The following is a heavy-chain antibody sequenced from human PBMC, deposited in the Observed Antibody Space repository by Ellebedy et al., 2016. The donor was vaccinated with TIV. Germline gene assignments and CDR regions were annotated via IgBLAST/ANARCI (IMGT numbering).Heavy chain of an antibody. CDR3: AREAPIPVADTGFDY. J-gene: IGHJ4*02. CDR2: ITYDGSNQ. CDR1: GFSFDIYS. D-gene: IGHD6-19*01. V-gene: IGHV3-30-3*01. Sequence: PGGSLRLSCEASGFSFDIYSMHWVRQAPGKGLEWVAVITYDGSNQHYADSVKGRFTISRDSSKNTLHLEMTSLRVEDTAMYYCAREAPIPVADTGFDYWGQGTLVTVSS.